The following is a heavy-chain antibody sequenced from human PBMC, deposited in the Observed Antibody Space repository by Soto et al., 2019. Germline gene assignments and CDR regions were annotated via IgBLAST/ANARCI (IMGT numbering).Heavy chain of an antibody. D-gene: IGHD6-19*01. CDR3: AREGSIAVDAFDI. CDR1: GGSFSGYY. J-gene: IGHJ3*02. V-gene: IGHV4-34*01. Sequence: SETLSLTCAVYGGSFSGYYWSWIRQPPGKGLEWIGEINHSGSTNYNPSLKSRVTISVDTSKNQFSLKLSSVTAADTAVYYCAREGSIAVDAFDIWGQGTMVTVSS. CDR2: INHSGST.